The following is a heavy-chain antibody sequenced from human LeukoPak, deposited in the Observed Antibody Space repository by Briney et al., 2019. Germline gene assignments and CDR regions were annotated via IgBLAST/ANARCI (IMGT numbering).Heavy chain of an antibody. CDR1: GFTFSSYG. CDR3: ARTVVPDF. V-gene: IGHV3-7*03. D-gene: IGHD2-21*02. J-gene: IGHJ2*01. CDR2: IKQDGSEK. Sequence: GGSLRLSCAASGFTFSSYGMHWVRQAPGKGLEWVANIKQDGSEKYYVDSVKGRFTISRDNAKNSLYLQMNSLRAEDTAVYYCARTVVPDFWGRGTLVTVSS.